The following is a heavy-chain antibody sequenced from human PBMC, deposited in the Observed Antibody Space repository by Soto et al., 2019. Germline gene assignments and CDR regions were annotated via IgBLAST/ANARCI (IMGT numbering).Heavy chain of an antibody. V-gene: IGHV4-30-4*01. CDR2: IYYSGST. CDR3: ARVGGNSMRLDY. CDR1: GGSVSSGDCY. J-gene: IGHJ4*02. Sequence: SETLSLTCTVSGGSVSSGDCYWSWIRQPPGKGLEWIGYIYYSGSTYYNPSLKSRVTISVDTSKNQFSLKLSSVTAADTAVYYCARVGGNSMRLDYWGQGTLVTVSS. D-gene: IGHD2-21*02.